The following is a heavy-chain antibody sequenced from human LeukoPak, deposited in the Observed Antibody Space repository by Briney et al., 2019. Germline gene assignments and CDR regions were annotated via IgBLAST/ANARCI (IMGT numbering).Heavy chain of an antibody. V-gene: IGHV3-11*04. D-gene: IGHD3/OR15-3a*01. CDR1: GFTFSDYY. Sequence: GGSLRLSCAASGFTFSDYYMSWIRQAPGKGLEWVSYISSSGSTIYYADSVKGRFTISRDNGKRSLYLHMNSLRAEDTAMYYCARMDSDYFDYWGQGTLVTVSS. CDR3: ARMDSDYFDY. J-gene: IGHJ4*02. CDR2: ISSSGSTI.